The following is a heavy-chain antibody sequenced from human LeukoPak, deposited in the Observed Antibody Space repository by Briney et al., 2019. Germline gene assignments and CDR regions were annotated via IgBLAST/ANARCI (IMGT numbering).Heavy chain of an antibody. CDR1: GGSFSGYY. CDR3: ARLIMIVVVEDAFDI. D-gene: IGHD3-22*01. V-gene: IGHV4-34*01. J-gene: IGHJ3*02. Sequence: SETLSLTCAVYGGSFSGYYWSWIRQPPGKGLEWIGEINHSGSTNYNPSLKSRVTISVDTSKNQFSLKLSSVTAADTAVYYCARLIMIVVVEDAFDIWGQGTMVTVSS. CDR2: INHSGST.